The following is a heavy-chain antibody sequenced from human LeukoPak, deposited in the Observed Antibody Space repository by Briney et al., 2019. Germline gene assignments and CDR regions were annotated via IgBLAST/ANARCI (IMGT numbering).Heavy chain of an antibody. V-gene: IGHV4-38-2*02. CDR1: GGSISSYY. J-gene: IGHJ6*03. D-gene: IGHD6-13*01. CDR3: ARADYSSTWSHDYYYMDV. CDR2: IYHSGST. Sequence: SETLSLTCTVPGGSISSYYWSWIRQPPGKGLEWIGSIYHSGSTYYNPSLKSRVTISVDTSKNQFSLKLSSVTAADTAVYYCARADYSSTWSHDYYYMDVWGKGTTVTVSS.